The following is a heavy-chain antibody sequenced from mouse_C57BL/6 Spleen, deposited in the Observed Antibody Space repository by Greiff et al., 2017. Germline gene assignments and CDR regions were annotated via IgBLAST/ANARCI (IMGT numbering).Heavy chain of an antibody. CDR3: TTSAGTWLAY. CDR2: IDPENGDT. J-gene: IGHJ3*01. D-gene: IGHD4-1*01. CDR1: GFNIKDDY. V-gene: IGHV14-4*01. Sequence: EVQLQQSGAELVRPGASVKLSCTASGFNIKDDYMHWVKQRPEQGLEWIGWIDPENGDTEYASKFQGKATITADTSSNTAYLQLSSLTSEDTAVYYCTTSAGTWLAYWGQGTLVTVSA.